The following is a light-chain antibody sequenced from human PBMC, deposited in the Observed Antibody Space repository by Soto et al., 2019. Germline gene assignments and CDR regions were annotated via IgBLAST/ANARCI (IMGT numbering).Light chain of an antibody. V-gene: IGKV1-33*01. CDR2: GAS. CDR3: QQYDNLLSLT. CDR1: QDISNY. Sequence: DIQMTQSPSSLSASVGDRVTITCQASQDISNYLNWDQQKPGKAPKLLIYGASNLETGVPSRFSGSGSGTDFTFTISSLQPEDIATYYCQQYDNLLSLTFGGGTKVEIK. J-gene: IGKJ4*01.